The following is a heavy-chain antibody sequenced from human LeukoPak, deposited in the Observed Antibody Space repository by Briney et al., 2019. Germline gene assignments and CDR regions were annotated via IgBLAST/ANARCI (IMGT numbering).Heavy chain of an antibody. J-gene: IGHJ4*02. CDR1: GFTFSGSA. CDR3: TRSIDRYSYGLDEMGTFY. Sequence: AGGSLRLSCAASGFTFSGSAMHWVRQASGKGLEWVGRIRSKANSYATAYAASVKGRFTISRDDSKNTAYLQMNSLKTEDTAVYYCTRSIDRYSYGLDEMGTFYWGQGTLVTASS. CDR2: IRSKANSYAT. V-gene: IGHV3-73*01. D-gene: IGHD5-18*01.